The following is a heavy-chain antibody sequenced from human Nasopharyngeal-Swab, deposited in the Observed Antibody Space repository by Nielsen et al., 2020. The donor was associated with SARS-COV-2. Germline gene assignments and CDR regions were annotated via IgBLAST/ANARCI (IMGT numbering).Heavy chain of an antibody. CDR2: MSNDGNYK. CDR1: GFTFSSYG. J-gene: IGHJ5*02. V-gene: IGHV3-30*03. Sequence: GESLKISCAASGFTFSSYGMNWVRQAPGKGLEWVAVMSNDGNYKFYADSVKGRFTISRDNSKNTLYLQMNSLRAEDTAVYYCARDNGYCSGDACYLGGWLDPWGQGTLVTVSS. D-gene: IGHD2-15*01. CDR3: ARDNGYCSGDACYLGGWLDP.